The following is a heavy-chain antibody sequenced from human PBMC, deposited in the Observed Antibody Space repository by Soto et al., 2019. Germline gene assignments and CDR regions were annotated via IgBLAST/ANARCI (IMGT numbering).Heavy chain of an antibody. CDR2: IKQDGSEK. V-gene: IGHV3-7*05. Sequence: EVQLVESGGGLVQPGGSLRLSCAASGFTFSSYWMSWVRQAPGKGLEWVANIKQDGSEKYYVDSVKGRFTISRDNAKNSLYLQMNGLRAEDTAVYYCARDRVRRYLNDAFDIWGQGTMVTVSS. J-gene: IGHJ3*02. D-gene: IGHD3-9*01. CDR1: GFTFSSYW. CDR3: ARDRVRRYLNDAFDI.